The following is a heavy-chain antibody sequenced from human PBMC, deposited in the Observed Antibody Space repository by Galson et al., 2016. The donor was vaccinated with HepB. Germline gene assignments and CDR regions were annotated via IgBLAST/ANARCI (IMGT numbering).Heavy chain of an antibody. Sequence: SETLSLTCTVSGGSVSSASYFWSWIRQPPGKELEWIGYIYYSGTTNNNPSLKSRVSMSVDTSKRQISLKLSSVTAADTAVYYCARERDSSGWFRGWYFDLWGRGTLVTVSS. J-gene: IGHJ2*01. CDR1: GGSVSSASYF. CDR3: ARERDSSGWFRGWYFDL. V-gene: IGHV4-61*01. CDR2: IYYSGTT. D-gene: IGHD6-19*01.